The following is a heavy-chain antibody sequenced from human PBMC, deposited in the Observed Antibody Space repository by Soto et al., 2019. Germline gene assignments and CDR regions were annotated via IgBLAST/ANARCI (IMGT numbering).Heavy chain of an antibody. CDR2: IYYSGST. Sequence: SETLSLTCSVSGGSISSGGYYWSWIRQHPGKGLEWIGYIYYSGSTCYNPSLKSRVTISVKTSKNQFSLKLSSVTAADTAVYYCARGRTYYDPWGQGTLVTVSS. V-gene: IGHV4-31*03. J-gene: IGHJ5*02. D-gene: IGHD3-10*01. CDR1: GGSISSGGYY. CDR3: ARGRTYYDP.